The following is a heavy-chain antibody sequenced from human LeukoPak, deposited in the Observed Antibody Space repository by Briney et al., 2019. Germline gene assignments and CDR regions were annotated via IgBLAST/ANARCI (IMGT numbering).Heavy chain of an antibody. D-gene: IGHD2-15*01. CDR3: ARSVEGYCSGGSCYSYYYYMDV. CDR1: GGSISSYY. Sequence: ASETLSLTCTVSGGSISSYYWSWIRQPPGKGLEWIGYIYYSGSTNYNPSLKSRVTISVDTSKNQFSLKLSSVTAADTAVYYCARSVEGYCSGGSCYSYYYYMDVWGKGTTVTVSS. V-gene: IGHV4-59*01. CDR2: IYYSGST. J-gene: IGHJ6*03.